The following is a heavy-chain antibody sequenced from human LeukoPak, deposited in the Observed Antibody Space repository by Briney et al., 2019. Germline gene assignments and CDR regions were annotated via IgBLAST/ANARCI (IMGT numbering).Heavy chain of an antibody. D-gene: IGHD1-7*01. V-gene: IGHV4-4*07. Sequence: PSETLSLTSTVSGGSFTSDYWSWIRQPAGKGLEWIGRFYTSGTTNYNPSLKSRVTMSADTSKNQFSLKLRSVTAADTAVYYCARCRHGNCDYFDYWGQGTLVTVSS. CDR2: FYTSGTT. CDR3: ARCRHGNCDYFDY. CDR1: GGSFTSDY. J-gene: IGHJ4*02.